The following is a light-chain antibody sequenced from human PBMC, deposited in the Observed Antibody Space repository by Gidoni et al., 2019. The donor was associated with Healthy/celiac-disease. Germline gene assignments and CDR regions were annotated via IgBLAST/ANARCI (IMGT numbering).Light chain of an antibody. CDR2: KAS. CDR3: QQYNSYSWT. V-gene: IGKV1-5*03. J-gene: IGKJ1*01. Sequence: DIQMTQSPSTLSASVGDRVTITCRASQSISSWLAWYQQKPVKAPKLLIYKASSLESGVPSRFSGSGSWTEFTLTISSLQPDDFATYYCQQYNSYSWTFGQGPKVEIK. CDR1: QSISSW.